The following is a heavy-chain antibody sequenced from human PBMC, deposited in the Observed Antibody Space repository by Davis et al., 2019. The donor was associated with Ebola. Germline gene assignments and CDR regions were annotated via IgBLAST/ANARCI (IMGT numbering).Heavy chain of an antibody. D-gene: IGHD2-2*01. Sequence: GESLKISCAASGLTFSSYAMSWVRQAPGKGLEWVSVISGIGVTTNYADSVQGRFTISRDNSKNTLYLQMNSLRAEDTAVYYCARDLGIVLVPAARQQDYWGQGTLVTVSS. CDR2: ISGIGVTT. CDR1: GLTFSSYA. V-gene: IGHV3-23*01. J-gene: IGHJ4*02. CDR3: ARDLGIVLVPAARQQDY.